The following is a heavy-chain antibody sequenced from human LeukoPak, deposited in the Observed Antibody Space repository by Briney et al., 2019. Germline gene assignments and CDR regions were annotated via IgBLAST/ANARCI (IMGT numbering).Heavy chain of an antibody. V-gene: IGHV1-69*16. CDR3: ATRSVYSYGYFYFHF. J-gene: IGHJ4*02. D-gene: IGHD5-18*01. CDR1: GGTFRTYT. CDR2: IIPILATT. Sequence: ASVTVSCKASGGTFRTYTFSWMRQAPGQGLEWMGGIIPILATTKYAQKFQGRVTITTDESTSTAYMELSSLSSEDTALYYCATRSVYSYGYFYFHFWGQGTLVTVSS.